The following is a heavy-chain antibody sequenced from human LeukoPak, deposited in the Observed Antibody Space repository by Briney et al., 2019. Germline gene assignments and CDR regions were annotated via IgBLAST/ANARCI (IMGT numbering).Heavy chain of an antibody. CDR3: AREHYFYHMDG. Sequence: GGSLRLSCAASGFTFSSYWMSWVRQAPGKGLEWVANIKQDGSEKYYVDSVKGRFTISRDNAENSLYLQMNSLRAEDTAVYYCAREHYFYHMDGWGEGTTVTVSS. J-gene: IGHJ6*03. V-gene: IGHV3-7*01. CDR1: GFTFSSYW. CDR2: IKQDGSEK.